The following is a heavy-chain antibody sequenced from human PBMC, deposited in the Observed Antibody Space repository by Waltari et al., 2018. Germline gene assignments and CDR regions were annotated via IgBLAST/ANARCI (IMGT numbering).Heavy chain of an antibody. Sequence: QVQLQQWGAGLLKPSETLSLTCAVYGGSFSGYHWSWIRQPPGKGLEWIGEINHSGSPRYNPALKCRVTISVDTSKNQFSLELSSVTAAGAAVYYCAREVDYIWGSYRKGGWFDPWGQGTLVTVSS. D-gene: IGHD3-16*02. CDR3: AREVDYIWGSYRKGGWFDP. CDR1: GGSFSGYH. J-gene: IGHJ5*02. CDR2: INHSGSP. V-gene: IGHV4-34*01.